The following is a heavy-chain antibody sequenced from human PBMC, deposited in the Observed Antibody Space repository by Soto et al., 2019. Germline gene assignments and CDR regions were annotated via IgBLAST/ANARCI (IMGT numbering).Heavy chain of an antibody. V-gene: IGHV4-39*01. CDR1: GVSITNTSYY. J-gene: IGHJ4*02. Sequence: QLQLQESGPGLVKPSETLSLTCTVSGVSITNTSYYWGWIRQPPGKGLEWIGTIYFSGSTFYNPSIKSRLTISVDPSKNQFSLRLSSVTAADTAVYYCARHGSYWGQGTLVAVSS. CDR2: IYFSGST. CDR3: ARHGSY.